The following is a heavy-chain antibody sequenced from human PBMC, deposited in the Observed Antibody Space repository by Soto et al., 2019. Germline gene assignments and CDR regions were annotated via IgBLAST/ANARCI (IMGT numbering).Heavy chain of an antibody. CDR1: GGTFSSYA. Sequence: SVKVSCKASGGTFSSYAISWVRQAPGQGLEWMGGIIPIFGTANYAQKFQGRVTITADESTSTAYMELSSLRSEDTAVYYCARSSGYCSSTRCSPPYYYYYGMDVWGQ. CDR2: IIPIFGTA. D-gene: IGHD2-2*01. V-gene: IGHV1-69*13. CDR3: ARSSGYCSSTRCSPPYYYYYGMDV. J-gene: IGHJ6*02.